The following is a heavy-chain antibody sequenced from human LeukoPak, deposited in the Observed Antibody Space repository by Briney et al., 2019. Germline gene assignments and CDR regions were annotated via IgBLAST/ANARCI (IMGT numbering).Heavy chain of an antibody. V-gene: IGHV3-48*04. D-gene: IGHD1-26*01. CDR3: VRDRGRASVDY. J-gene: IGHJ4*02. CDR1: GFTFSSYS. CDR2: ISSSSSTI. Sequence: HTGGSLRLSCAASGFTFSSYSMNWVRQAPGKGLEWVSFISSSSSTIYYADSVKGRFTISRDNAKNSLYLQMNSLRAEDTAVYYCVRDRGRASVDYWGQGTLVTVSS.